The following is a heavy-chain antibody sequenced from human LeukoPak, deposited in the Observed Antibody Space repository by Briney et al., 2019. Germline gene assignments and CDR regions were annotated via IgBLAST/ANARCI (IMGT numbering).Heavy chain of an antibody. Sequence: PSETLSLTCTVSGGSISSYYWSWIRQPPGKGLEWIGYIYYSGSTNYNPSLKSRVTISVDTSKNQFSLKLSSVTAADTAVYYCARGPYSGYDLGLVWGAFDIWGQGTMVTVSS. CDR2: IYYSGST. V-gene: IGHV4-59*01. D-gene: IGHD5-12*01. CDR3: ARGPYSGYDLGLVWGAFDI. CDR1: GGSISSYY. J-gene: IGHJ3*02.